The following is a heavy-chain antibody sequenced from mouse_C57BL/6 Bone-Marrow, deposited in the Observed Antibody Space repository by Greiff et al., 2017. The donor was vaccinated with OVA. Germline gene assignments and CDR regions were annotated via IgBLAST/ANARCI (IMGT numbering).Heavy chain of an antibody. CDR2: IRSKSNNYAT. D-gene: IGHD2-3*01. V-gene: IGHV10-1*01. CDR1: GFSFNTYA. CDR3: VRRGDGYPYAMDY. Sequence: EVQLQESGGGLVQPKGSLKLSCAASGFSFNTYAMNWVRQAPGKGLEWVARIRSKSNNYATYYADSVKDRFTISRDDSESMLYLQMNNLKTEDTAMYYCVRRGDGYPYAMDYWGQGTSVTVSS. J-gene: IGHJ4*01.